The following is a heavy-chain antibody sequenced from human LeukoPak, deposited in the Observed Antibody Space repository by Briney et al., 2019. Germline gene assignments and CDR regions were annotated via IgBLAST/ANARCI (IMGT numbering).Heavy chain of an antibody. V-gene: IGHV1-18*01. J-gene: IGHJ6*03. D-gene: IGHD3-3*01. CDR3: ARDPLTYYDFWSGYYTGKNYYYYYMDV. CDR2: ISAYNGNT. Sequence: ASVEVSCKASGYTFTSYGISWVRQAPGQGLEWMGRISAYNGNTNYAQKLQGRVTMTTDTSTSTAYMELRSLRSDDTAVYYCARDPLTYYDFWSGYYTGKNYYYYYMDVWGKGTTVTVSS. CDR1: GYTFTSYG.